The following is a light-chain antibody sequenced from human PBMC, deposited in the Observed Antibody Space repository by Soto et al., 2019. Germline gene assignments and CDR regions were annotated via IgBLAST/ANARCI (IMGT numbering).Light chain of an antibody. CDR2: DNN. CDR1: SSNIGNNY. CDR3: GTWDSSLSAVV. J-gene: IGLJ2*01. V-gene: IGLV1-51*01. Sequence: VLTQPPSVSAAPGQKVTISCSGSSSNIGNNYVSWYQQLPGTAPKLLIYDNNERPSGIPDRFSGSKSGTSAALGITGLQTGDEADYYCGTWDSSLSAVVFGGGTQLTVL.